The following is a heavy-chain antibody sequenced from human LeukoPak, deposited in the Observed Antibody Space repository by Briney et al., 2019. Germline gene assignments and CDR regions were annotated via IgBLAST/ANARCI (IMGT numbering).Heavy chain of an antibody. Sequence: SETLSLTCAVYGGSFSGYYWSWIRQPAGKGLEWIGRIYTSGSTNYNPSLKSRVTMSVDTSKNQFSLKLSSVTAADTAVYYCARDEDTAMARAFDIWGQGTMVTVSS. V-gene: IGHV4-4*07. CDR3: ARDEDTAMARAFDI. CDR1: GGSFSGYY. CDR2: IYTSGST. D-gene: IGHD5-18*01. J-gene: IGHJ3*02.